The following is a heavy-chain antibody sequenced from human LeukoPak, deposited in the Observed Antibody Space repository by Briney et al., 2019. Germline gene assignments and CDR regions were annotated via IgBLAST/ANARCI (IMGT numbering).Heavy chain of an antibody. CDR2: IDWDDDK. V-gene: IGHV2-70*04. CDR1: GFSLSPSGMR. CDR3: ARMTVTTPFDY. J-gene: IGHJ4*02. Sequence: SGPALVKPTQTLTLTCTCSGFSLSPSGMRVSWIRQPQGKALEWLARIDWDDDKFYSTSLKTRLTISKDTSKNQVVLTMTNMDPVDTATYYCARMTVTTPFDYWGQGTLVTVSS. D-gene: IGHD4-17*01.